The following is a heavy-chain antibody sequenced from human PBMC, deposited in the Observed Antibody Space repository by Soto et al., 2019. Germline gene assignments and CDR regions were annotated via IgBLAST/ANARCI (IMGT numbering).Heavy chain of an antibody. CDR1: GGTFSSYT. CDR2: LIPILGIA. CDR3: ARDRPDCSSTSCSLYYYYYYRDV. J-gene: IGHJ6*03. Sequence: QVQLVQSGAEVKKPGSSVKVSCKASGGTFSSYTISWVRQAPGQGRERMGRLIPILGIANYAQKFHGRVTITADKSTSTVYMALSNLRSEDTAVYYCARDRPDCSSTSCSLYYYYYYRDVWGKGTTVTVSS. V-gene: IGHV1-69*08. D-gene: IGHD2-2*01.